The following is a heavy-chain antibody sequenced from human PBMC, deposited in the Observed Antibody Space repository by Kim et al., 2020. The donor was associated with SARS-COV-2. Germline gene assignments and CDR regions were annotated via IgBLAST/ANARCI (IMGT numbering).Heavy chain of an antibody. J-gene: IGHJ1*01. V-gene: IGHV3-74*01. CDR3: ARDPRQKSYFQS. CDR1: GFTFSTYW. Sequence: GGSLRLSCAASGFTFSTYWMHWVRQVPGKGLVWVSRINPDGSSTDYADSVKGRFTISRDNAKNTLYLQMNSLRVEDKAAYFCARDPRQKSYFQSWGQGTLVTVSS. CDR2: INPDGSST.